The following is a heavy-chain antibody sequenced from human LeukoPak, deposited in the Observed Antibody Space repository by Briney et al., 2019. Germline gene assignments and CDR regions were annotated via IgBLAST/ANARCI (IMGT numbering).Heavy chain of an antibody. CDR3: AREIVPLTACGFDI. CDR2: IYYTGST. J-gene: IGHJ3*02. CDR1: GGSISSGDYY. Sequence: PSETLSLTCTVSGGSISSGDYYWTWIRRPPGKGLERIGYIYYTGSTYYNPSLKSRVSISVDTSKNQFSLKLSSVTAADTAVYYCAREIVPLTACGFDIWGQGTMVTVSS. V-gene: IGHV4-30-4*01. D-gene: IGHD2-21*02.